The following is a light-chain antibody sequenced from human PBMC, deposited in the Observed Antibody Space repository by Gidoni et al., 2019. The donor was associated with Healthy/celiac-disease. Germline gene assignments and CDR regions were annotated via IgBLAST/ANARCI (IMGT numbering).Light chain of an antibody. CDR3: QQYNNWPPEIT. Sequence: ELVMTQSPATLSVSPWDRATLSCRASQSVSSNLAWYQQKPGQAPRLLIYGASTRATGIPARFSGSGSGTEFTLTISSLQSEDFAVYYCQQYNNWPPEITFGQGTRLEIK. CDR1: QSVSSN. CDR2: GAS. V-gene: IGKV3-15*01. J-gene: IGKJ5*01.